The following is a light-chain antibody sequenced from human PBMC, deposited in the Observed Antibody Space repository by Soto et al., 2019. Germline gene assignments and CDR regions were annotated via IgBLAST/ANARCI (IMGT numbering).Light chain of an antibody. V-gene: IGLV2-23*02. J-gene: IGLJ1*01. CDR1: SSNVGSYKL. CDR3: CSSGGSGILYV. CDR2: EVN. Sequence: QSVLTLPASVSGSPGQSITISCTGTSSNVGSYKLVSWYQQHPGKAPKLMIFEVNKRPSGVSNRFSGSKSGNTASLTISGLKVEDEADYYCCSSGGSGILYVFGAGTKVTVL.